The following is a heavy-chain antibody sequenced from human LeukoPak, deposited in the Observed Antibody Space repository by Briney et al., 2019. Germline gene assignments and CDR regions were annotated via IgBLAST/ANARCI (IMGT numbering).Heavy chain of an antibody. Sequence: SVKVSCKTSGGTFNNSAISWVRQAPGQGLEWLGGIMPLFGTAVYAQKFQGRVTITKDKSTRTVYLELTSLTSDDTAVYYCARDVHGDYGSGWFDPWGQGTLVSVSS. CDR2: IMPLFGTA. CDR3: ARDVHGDYGSGWFDP. D-gene: IGHD4-17*01. V-gene: IGHV1-69*05. CDR1: GGTFNNSA. J-gene: IGHJ5*02.